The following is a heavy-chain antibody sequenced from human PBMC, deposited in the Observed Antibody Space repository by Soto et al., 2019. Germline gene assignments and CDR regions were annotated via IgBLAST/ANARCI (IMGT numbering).Heavy chain of an antibody. D-gene: IGHD2-2*03. J-gene: IGHJ4*02. CDR1: GDSLSSYS. V-gene: IGHV4-59*01. CDR3: AREGNLGRWIQPLDS. Sequence: PSETLSLTWTVSGDSLSSYSWSWIRQPPGKGLEWIGNIHYNGNTKYSPSLKSRVTMSVDTSKNHFSLKLISVTTADTAVYFCAREGNLGRWIQPLDSWGQGTLVTVSS. CDR2: IHYNGNT.